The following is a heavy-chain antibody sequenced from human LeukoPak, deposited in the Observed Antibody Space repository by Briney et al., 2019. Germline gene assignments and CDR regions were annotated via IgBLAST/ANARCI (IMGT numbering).Heavy chain of an antibody. CDR3: ARDHDILTGYHPLGY. D-gene: IGHD3-9*01. V-gene: IGHV3-7*01. CDR2: IKQDGREK. Sequence: GGSLRLSCAASGFTFSRYWMSWVRQAPGKGLEWVANIKQDGREKYYVDSVKGRFTISRDNAKNSLYLQMNSLRAEDTAVYYCARDHDILTGYHPLGYWGQGILVTVSS. J-gene: IGHJ4*02. CDR1: GFTFSRYW.